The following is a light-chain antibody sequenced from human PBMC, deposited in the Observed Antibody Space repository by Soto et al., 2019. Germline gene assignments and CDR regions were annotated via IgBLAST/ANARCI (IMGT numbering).Light chain of an antibody. CDR3: QQYGSPPQT. J-gene: IGKJ1*01. CDR2: GAS. Sequence: EIVLTQSPGTLSLSPGERATLSCRASQSVSSSYLAWYQQKPGQAPRRLIYGASSRATGIPDRFSGSGSGTDFTLTISRLEPEDFAVYYCQQYGSPPQTFGKGTKVEIK. CDR1: QSVSSSY. V-gene: IGKV3-20*01.